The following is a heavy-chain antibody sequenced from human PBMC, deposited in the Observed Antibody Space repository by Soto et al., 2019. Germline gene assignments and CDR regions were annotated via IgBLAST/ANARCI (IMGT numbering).Heavy chain of an antibody. D-gene: IGHD3-9*01. Sequence: GPLRPPCAASGFTFSSDAMRWVRRAPGKGLEWVSAISGSGGSTYYADSVKGRFTISRDNSKNTLYLQMNSLRAEHTAVYDCAKDRYLRYFDFCSQGALV. CDR3: AKDRYLRYFDF. CDR2: ISGSGGST. CDR1: GFTFSSDA. V-gene: IGHV3-23*01. J-gene: IGHJ4*02.